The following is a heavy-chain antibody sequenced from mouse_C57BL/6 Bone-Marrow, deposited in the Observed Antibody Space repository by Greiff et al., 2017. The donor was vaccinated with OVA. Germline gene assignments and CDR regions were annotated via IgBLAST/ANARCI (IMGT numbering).Heavy chain of an antibody. V-gene: IGHV1-83*01. J-gene: IGHJ3*01. CDR3: RSETAQATWFAY. CDR2: YPGSGNTY. Sequence: VQLQQSGPELVKPGASVKMSCKASGYTFTDYYMHWVKQKPGKGLEWIGEIYPGSGNTYYNEKFKGKATLTADTSSSTAYMQLSSLTSEDSAVYFCARSETAQATWFAYWGQGTLVTVSA. D-gene: IGHD3-2*02. CDR1: YTFTDYYM.